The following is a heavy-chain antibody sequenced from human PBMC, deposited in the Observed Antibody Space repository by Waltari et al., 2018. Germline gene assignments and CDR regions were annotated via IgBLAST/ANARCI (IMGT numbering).Heavy chain of an antibody. Sequence: QLQLQESGPGLVKPSETLSLTCTVSGGSISGSSSYWDWIRQPPGKGPEWIGSVYYSGSTYYSASLKSRVTISVDTSKNHVSLKLYSVTAADTAVYYCGRRSCSGGSCAGIFDYWGQGTLVTVSS. J-gene: IGHJ4*02. D-gene: IGHD2-15*01. CDR2: VYYSGST. V-gene: IGHV4-39*02. CDR1: GGSISGSSSY. CDR3: GRRSCSGGSCAGIFDY.